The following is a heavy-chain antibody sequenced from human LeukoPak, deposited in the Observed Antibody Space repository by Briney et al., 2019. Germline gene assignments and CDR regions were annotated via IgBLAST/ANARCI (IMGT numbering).Heavy chain of an antibody. V-gene: IGHV3-30*04. D-gene: IGHD3-3*01. Sequence: PGRSLRLSCAASGFTFSSYAMHWVRQAPGKGLEWVALISNDGRNKYHADSVKGRFTISRDNSNNAVYLQMNSLRAEDTAVYYCARDPVSVGLRINADYWGQGTLVTVSS. J-gene: IGHJ4*02. CDR2: ISNDGRNK. CDR3: ARDPVSVGLRINADY. CDR1: GFTFSSYA.